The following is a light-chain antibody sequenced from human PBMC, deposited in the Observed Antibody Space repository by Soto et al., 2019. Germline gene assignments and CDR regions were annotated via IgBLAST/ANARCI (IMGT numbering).Light chain of an antibody. Sequence: AIQVTQSPSSLSASVGDRVTITCRTSQGIRSALGWYQQKPGKVPKLLIYAASTLQSGVPSRFIGSGSGRDFTLTISSLQPEDFATYYCLLDYSYFWAFGQGTKVEIK. CDR2: AAS. CDR1: QGIRSA. V-gene: IGKV1-6*01. J-gene: IGKJ1*01. CDR3: LLDYSYFWA.